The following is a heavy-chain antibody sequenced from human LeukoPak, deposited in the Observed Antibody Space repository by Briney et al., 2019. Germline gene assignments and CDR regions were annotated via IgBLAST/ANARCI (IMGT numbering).Heavy chain of an antibody. CDR2: ISAYNGNT. D-gene: IGHD3-10*01. CDR1: GYTFTIYG. J-gene: IGHJ4*02. Sequence: ASVKVSCKASGYTFTIYGISWVRQAPGQGLEWMGWISAYNGNTNYAQKLQGRVTMTTDTSTSTAYMELRSLRSDDTAVYYCARRSDYYGSGSSDFDYWGQGTLVTVSS. CDR3: ARRSDYYGSGSSDFDY. V-gene: IGHV1-18*01.